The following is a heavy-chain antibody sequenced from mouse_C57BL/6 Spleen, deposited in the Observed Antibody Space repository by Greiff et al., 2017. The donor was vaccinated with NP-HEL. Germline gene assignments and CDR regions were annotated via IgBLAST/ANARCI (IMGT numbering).Heavy chain of an antibody. CDR3: TRDPRYDYDDAMDY. Sequence: EVQGVESGEGLVKPGGSLKLSCAASGFTFSSYAMSWVRQTPEKRLEWVAYISSGGDYIYYADTVKGRFTISRDNARNTLYLQMSSLKSEDAAMYDCTRDPRYDYDDAMDYWGQGTSVTVSS. CDR2: ISSGGDYI. D-gene: IGHD2-4*01. J-gene: IGHJ4*01. CDR1: GFTFSSYA. V-gene: IGHV5-9-1*02.